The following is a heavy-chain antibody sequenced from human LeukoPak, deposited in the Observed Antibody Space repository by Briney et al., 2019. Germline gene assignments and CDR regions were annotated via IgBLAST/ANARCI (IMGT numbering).Heavy chain of an antibody. Sequence: SETLSLTCTVSGGSFSSGSYYWSWIRQPPGKGLEWIGYIYYSGSTNYNPSLKSRVTISVDTSKNQFSLKLSSVTAADTAVYYCARDSRGYFKGFDYWGQGTLVTVSS. J-gene: IGHJ4*02. V-gene: IGHV4-61*01. CDR3: ARDSRGYFKGFDY. CDR1: GGSFSSGSYY. CDR2: IYYSGST. D-gene: IGHD3-22*01.